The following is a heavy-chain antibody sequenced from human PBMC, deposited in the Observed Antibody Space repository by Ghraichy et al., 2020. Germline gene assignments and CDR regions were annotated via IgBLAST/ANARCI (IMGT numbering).Heavy chain of an antibody. V-gene: IGHV3-15*01. CDR2: IRSQTDGGTT. CDR1: GFTFKNVW. D-gene: IGHD3-3*01. CDR3: PTDRTSFGVVIVSLDV. Sequence: LSLTCAASGFTFKNVWMSWVRQAPGKGLEWVGRIRSQTDGGTTEYAEPVKGRFTISRHDAENTVSLEMTTLKIEDTAVYYCPTDRTSFGVVIVSLDVWGQGTTVSVSS. J-gene: IGHJ6*02.